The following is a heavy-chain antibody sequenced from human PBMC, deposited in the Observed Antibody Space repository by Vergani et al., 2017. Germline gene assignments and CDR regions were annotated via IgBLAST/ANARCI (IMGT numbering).Heavy chain of an antibody. J-gene: IGHJ3*02. Sequence: QVTLRESGPALVKPTQTLTLTCTFSGFSLSTSGMCVSWIRQPPGKALEWLARIDWDDDKYYSTSLKTRLTISKDTSKNQVVLTMTNMDPVDTATYYCARIRVFGVVIETDAFDIWGQGTMVTVSS. V-gene: IGHV2-70*15. CDR2: IDWDDDK. CDR1: GFSLSTSGMC. CDR3: ARIRVFGVVIETDAFDI. D-gene: IGHD3-3*01.